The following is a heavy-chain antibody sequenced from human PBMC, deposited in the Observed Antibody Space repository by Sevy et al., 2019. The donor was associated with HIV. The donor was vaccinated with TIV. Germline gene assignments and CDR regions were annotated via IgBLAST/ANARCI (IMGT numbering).Heavy chain of an antibody. V-gene: IGHV1-18*01. CDR1: GYTFTSYG. Sequence: ASVKVSCKASGYTFTSYGISWVRQARGQGLEWMGWISAYNGNTNYAQKLQGRVTMTTDTSTSTAYMELRSLRSDDTAVYYCARVFVAGTKEGYFDYWGQGTLVTVSS. CDR2: ISAYNGNT. J-gene: IGHJ4*02. CDR3: ARVFVAGTKEGYFDY. D-gene: IGHD6-19*01.